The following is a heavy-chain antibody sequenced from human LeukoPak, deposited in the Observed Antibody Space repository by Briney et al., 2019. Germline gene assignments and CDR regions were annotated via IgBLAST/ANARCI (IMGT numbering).Heavy chain of an antibody. J-gene: IGHJ6*03. V-gene: IGHV3-30*02. CDR1: GFTFSSYG. Sequence: GGSLRLSCAASGFTFSSYGMHWVRQAPGKGLEWVAFIHYDGTNEYYADSVKGRFTISRDNFKNTLSLQMNSLRAEDTAVYYCAKDGWQLLGTGWPYYYMDVWGKGTTVTISS. D-gene: IGHD2-15*01. CDR2: IHYDGTNE. CDR3: AKDGWQLLGTGWPYYYMDV.